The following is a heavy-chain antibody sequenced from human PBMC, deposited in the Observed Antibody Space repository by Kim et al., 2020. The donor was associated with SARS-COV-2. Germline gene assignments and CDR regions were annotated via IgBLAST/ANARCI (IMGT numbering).Heavy chain of an antibody. J-gene: IGHJ6*02. V-gene: IGHV4-34*01. D-gene: IGHD1-26*01. CDR2: INHSGST. CDR1: GGSFSGYY. CDR3: AKRGELRFYYYYGMDV. Sequence: SETLSLTCAVYGGSFSGYYWSWIRQPPGKGLEWIGEINHSGSTNYNPSLKSRVTISVDTSKNQFSLKLSSVTAADTAVYYCAKRGELRFYYYYGMDVWGQGTTVTVSS.